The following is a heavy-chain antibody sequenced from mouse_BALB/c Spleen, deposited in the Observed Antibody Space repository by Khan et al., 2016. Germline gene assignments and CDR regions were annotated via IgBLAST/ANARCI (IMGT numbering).Heavy chain of an antibody. D-gene: IGHD3-2*02. CDR1: GYSFTSYW. V-gene: IGHV1S82*01. J-gene: IGHJ4*01. CDR3: ALSLRGDAMDC. CDR2: IHPSDSET. Sequence: QVQLQQPGAELVRPGASVKLSCKASGYSFTSYWMNWVKQRPGQGLEWIGMIHPSDSETRLNQKFKDKATLTVEKSSSTAYMQLRSPTSADSEGSRGALSLRGDAMDCWGQGTCVTVSS.